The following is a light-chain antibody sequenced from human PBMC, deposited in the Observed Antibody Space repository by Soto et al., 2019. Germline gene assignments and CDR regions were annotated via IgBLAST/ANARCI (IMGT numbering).Light chain of an antibody. CDR1: SSDVGGYNS. J-gene: IGLJ1*01. CDR2: EVS. Sequence: QSALTQSASVSGSPGQSITISCTGTSSDVGGYNSVSWYQQHPGKAPKLMLYEVSNRPSGVSNRFSGSKSGNTASLTISGLQAEDEADYYCSSYTTSRTLLDVFGTGTKVTVL. CDR3: SSYTTSRTLLDV. V-gene: IGLV2-14*01.